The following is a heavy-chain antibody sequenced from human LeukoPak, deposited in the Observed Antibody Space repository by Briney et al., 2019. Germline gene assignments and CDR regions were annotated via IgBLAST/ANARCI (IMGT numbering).Heavy chain of an antibody. CDR2: IWYDGGNK. CDR3: ARGLTQIPRLATGLGH. CDR1: GFTFSSYA. V-gene: IGHV3-30*04. J-gene: IGHJ4*02. Sequence: PGGSLRLSCAASGFTFSSYAMHWVRQAPGKGLEWVAVIWYDGGNKYYADSVKGRFTISRDNSKNTLYLEMNSLRAEDTAVYYCARGLTQIPRLATGLGHWGQGTLVTVSP. D-gene: IGHD2-21*02.